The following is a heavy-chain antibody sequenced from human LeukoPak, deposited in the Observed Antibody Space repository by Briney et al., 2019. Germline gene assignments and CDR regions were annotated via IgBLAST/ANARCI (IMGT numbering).Heavy chain of an antibody. CDR2: IRYDGSNK. D-gene: IGHD4-17*01. CDR1: GFTFSSYG. J-gene: IGHJ4*02. Sequence: QAGGSLRLSCAASGFTFSSYGMHWVRQAPGKGLEWVAFIRYDGSNKYYADSVKGRFTISRDNSKNTLYLQMNSLRAEDTAVYYCARPMTTVTPMDYWGQGTLVTVSS. V-gene: IGHV3-30*02. CDR3: ARPMTTVTPMDY.